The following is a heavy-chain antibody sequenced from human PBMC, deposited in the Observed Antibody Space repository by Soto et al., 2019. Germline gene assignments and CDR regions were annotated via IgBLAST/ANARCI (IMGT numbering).Heavy chain of an antibody. J-gene: IGHJ4*02. Sequence: QVQLVQSGAEEKKPGASVKVSCKASGYTFTSYAMHWLRQAPGQRLEWIGWINAGNGNTKYSQKFQGIVTITRDTSAGTEYIEMSRLRSEDTSVYYCARSIVVVTAIDYWGEGTLVTVSS. CDR2: INAGNGNT. CDR1: GYTFTSYA. D-gene: IGHD2-21*02. V-gene: IGHV1-3*05. CDR3: ARSIVVVTAIDY.